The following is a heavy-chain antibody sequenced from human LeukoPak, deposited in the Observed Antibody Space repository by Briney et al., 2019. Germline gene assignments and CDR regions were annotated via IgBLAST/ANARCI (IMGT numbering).Heavy chain of an antibody. D-gene: IGHD3-10*01. CDR3: ARGATMVRGAPDY. CDR1: GFTFDDYG. J-gene: IGHJ4*02. Sequence: PGGSLRLSCAASGFTFDDYGMSWVRQAPGKGLEWVSGINWNGDSTGYADSVKGRFTISRDNAKNSLFLQMNSLRAEDTAVYFCARGATMVRGAPDYWGQGTLVTVSS. CDR2: INWNGDST. V-gene: IGHV3-20*04.